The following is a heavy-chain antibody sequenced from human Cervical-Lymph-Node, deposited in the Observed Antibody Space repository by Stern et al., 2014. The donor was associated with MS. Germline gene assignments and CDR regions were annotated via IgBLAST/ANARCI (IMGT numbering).Heavy chain of an antibody. CDR2: INPSGGST. V-gene: IGHV1-46*01. J-gene: IGHJ6*02. CDR3: AREVAGHRLGMMDV. D-gene: IGHD6-19*01. Sequence: VQLVEYGAEVKKPGASVKVSCKASGYTFINDYMHWVRQAPGQGLEWMGIINPSGGSTSYAQKFQGRVTMTRDTSTSTVYMELSSLRSEDTAVYYCAREVAGHRLGMMDVWGQGTTVTVSS. CDR1: GYTFINDY.